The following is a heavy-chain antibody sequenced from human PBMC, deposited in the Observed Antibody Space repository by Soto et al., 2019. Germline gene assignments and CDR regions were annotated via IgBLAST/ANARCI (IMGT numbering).Heavy chain of an antibody. J-gene: IGHJ4*02. V-gene: IGHV3-23*01. D-gene: IGHD6-19*01. CDR2: ISGSGGST. Sequence: EVQLLESGGGLVQPGGSLRPSCAASGFTFSSYAMSWVRQAPGKGLEWVSAISGSGGSTYYADSVKGRFTISRDNSKNTLYLQLNSLIAEDTSVYYCAKDPRQWPWEDYWGQETLVTVSS. CDR3: AKDPRQWPWEDY. CDR1: GFTFSSYA.